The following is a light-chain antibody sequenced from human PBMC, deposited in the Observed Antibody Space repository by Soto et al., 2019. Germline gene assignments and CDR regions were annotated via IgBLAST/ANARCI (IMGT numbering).Light chain of an antibody. J-gene: IGLJ2*01. CDR2: AND. V-gene: IGLV1-44*01. Sequence: QSVLTQPPSVSGTPGQRVTISCSGSHSNIGSNRVKWYRQFPGMAPSSLIYANDQRPSGVPDRFSGSKSGTSASLAISGLQSEDGADYYCQSYDSSLSGVVFGGGTKLTVL. CDR1: HSNIGSNR. CDR3: QSYDSSLSGVV.